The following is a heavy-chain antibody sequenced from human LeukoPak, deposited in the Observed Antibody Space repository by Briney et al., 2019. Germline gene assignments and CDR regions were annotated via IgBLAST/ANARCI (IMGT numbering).Heavy chain of an antibody. CDR2: ISGSGAST. Sequence: GGSLRLSCAASGSTFRSDAMSWVRQAPGKGLEWVSAISGSGASTYYADSVKGRFTISRDNSKNTLYLQMNSLRAEDTAVYYCAKDLRGSGWGQGTLVTVSS. D-gene: IGHD6-19*01. V-gene: IGHV3-23*01. CDR1: GSTFRSDA. CDR3: AKDLRGSG. J-gene: IGHJ4*02.